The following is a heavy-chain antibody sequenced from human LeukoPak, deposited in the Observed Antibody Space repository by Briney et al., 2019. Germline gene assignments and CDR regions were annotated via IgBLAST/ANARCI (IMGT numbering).Heavy chain of an antibody. V-gene: IGHV1-69*13. J-gene: IGHJ6*02. CDR3: ARPGAVPFYDFWNGYSVGMDV. CDR2: IIPIFGTA. CDR1: GGTFSSYA. D-gene: IGHD3-3*01. Sequence: ASVKVSCKASGGTFSSYAISWVRQAPGQGLEWMGGIIPIFGTANYAQKLQGRVTITADESTSTAYMELSSLRSEDTAVYYCARPGAVPFYDFWNGYSVGMDVWGQGTTVTVSS.